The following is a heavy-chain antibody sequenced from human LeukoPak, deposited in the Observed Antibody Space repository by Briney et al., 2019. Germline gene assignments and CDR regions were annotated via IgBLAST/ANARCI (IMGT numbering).Heavy chain of an antibody. Sequence: GASVKVSCKASEYTFTGYYMHWVRQAPGQGLEWMGWINPNSGGTNYAQKFQGRVTMTRDTSISTAYMELSRLRSDDTAVYYCARVAYYYGSGSYFYWGQGTLVTVSS. V-gene: IGHV1-2*02. D-gene: IGHD3-10*01. CDR2: INPNSGGT. J-gene: IGHJ4*02. CDR3: ARVAYYYGSGSYFY. CDR1: EYTFTGYY.